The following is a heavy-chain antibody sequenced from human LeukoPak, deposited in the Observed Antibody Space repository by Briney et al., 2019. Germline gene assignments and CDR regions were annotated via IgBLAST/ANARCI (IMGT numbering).Heavy chain of an antibody. CDR2: IYYTGNT. V-gene: IGHV4-59*01. D-gene: IGHD3-9*01. J-gene: IGHJ4*02. CDR1: GGSISSYP. Sequence: SETLSLTCTVSGGSISSYPWSWIRQPPGKGLEWIGYIYYTGNTKYKASLKSRFTISVDTSKNQFSLKLSSVTAADTAVYHCARGLRYFDWFPDYWGQGTLVTVSS. CDR3: ARGLRYFDWFPDY.